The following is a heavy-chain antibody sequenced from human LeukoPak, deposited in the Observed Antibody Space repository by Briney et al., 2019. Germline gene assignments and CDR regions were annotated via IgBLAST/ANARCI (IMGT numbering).Heavy chain of an antibody. J-gene: IGHJ4*02. Sequence: KPGGSLRLSCAASGFTFSSYTMNWVRQAPGKGLEWVSSMTSGSHSYYADSVKGRFTISRDNAKNSLFLQMNSLRAEDTAVYYCARDLDFSIGYKDYWGQGTLVTVSS. V-gene: IGHV3-21*01. CDR1: GFTFSSYT. CDR3: ARDLDFSIGYKDY. D-gene: IGHD3-3*01. CDR2: MTSGSHS.